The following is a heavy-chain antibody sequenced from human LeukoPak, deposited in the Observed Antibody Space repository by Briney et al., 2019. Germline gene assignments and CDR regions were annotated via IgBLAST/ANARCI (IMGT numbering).Heavy chain of an antibody. Sequence: SVKVSCKASGGTFSSYAISWVRQAPGQGLEWMGRIIPILGIANYAQKFQGRVTITADKSTSTAYTELSSLRSEDTAVYYCARAPGYDSSGYYYVFYYGMDVWGQGTTVTVSS. D-gene: IGHD3-22*01. V-gene: IGHV1-69*04. J-gene: IGHJ6*02. CDR2: IIPILGIA. CDR1: GGTFSSYA. CDR3: ARAPGYDSSGYYYVFYYGMDV.